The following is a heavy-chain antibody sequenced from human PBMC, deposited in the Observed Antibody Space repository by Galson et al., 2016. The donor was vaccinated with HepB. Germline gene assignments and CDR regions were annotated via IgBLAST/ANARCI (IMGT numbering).Heavy chain of an antibody. CDR2: MNPNSGNT. Sequence: SVKVSCKASGYTFTSHDINWLRQAPGQGLEWIGWMNPNSGNTGYARNFHGRVTMTRTNSITTAYMDLRSLTSDDTAVYYCARGRPNIPADAFDCWGQGARVAVSS. D-gene: IGHD2-2*01. CDR3: ARGRPNIPADAFDC. V-gene: IGHV1-8*01. CDR1: GYTFTSHD. J-gene: IGHJ4*02.